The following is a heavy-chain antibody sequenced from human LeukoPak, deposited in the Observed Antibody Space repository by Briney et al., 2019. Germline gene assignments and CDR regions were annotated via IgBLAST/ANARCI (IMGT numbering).Heavy chain of an antibody. CDR2: ISGGGGYI. Sequence: PGGSLRLSCAASGFTFISYAMTWVRRAPGKGLEWVSAISGGGGYIYYGDSVKVRFTSSRDNSESTLYLQMNNLRAEDTAVYYCAKNRGTGMAFYDHWGKGTQVTVSS. D-gene: IGHD5-18*01. V-gene: IGHV3-23*01. CDR3: AKNRGTGMAFYDH. CDR1: GFTFISYA. J-gene: IGHJ4*02.